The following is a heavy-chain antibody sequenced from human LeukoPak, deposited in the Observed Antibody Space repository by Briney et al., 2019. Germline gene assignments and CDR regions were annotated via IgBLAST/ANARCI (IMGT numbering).Heavy chain of an antibody. CDR1: VFTFSIYW. V-gene: IGHV3-7*01. Sequence: GGSLRLSCAPSVFTFSIYWMSWVRQAPGRGLEWVANIKQDGREKYYVDSVKGRFTISRDNAKRSLYLQMNRLRAEDTAVYYCARVFDPWGQGTLVTVSS. CDR2: IKQDGREK. J-gene: IGHJ5*02. CDR3: ARVFDP.